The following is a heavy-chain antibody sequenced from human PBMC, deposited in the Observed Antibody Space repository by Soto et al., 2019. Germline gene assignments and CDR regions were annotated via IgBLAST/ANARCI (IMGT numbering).Heavy chain of an antibody. CDR3: VNGNCGTSHCPRGY. Sequence: EVQLLESGGGLVQPGGSLRLSCVASGFTFSTYAMNWVRQAPGKGLEWVSAISGSGDTTYYADSVKGRFTISRDNSRNTLHLQINSRRVDDTAADYCVNGNCGTSHCPRGYWGQGTLVTVSS. V-gene: IGHV3-23*01. D-gene: IGHD2-15*01. J-gene: IGHJ4*02. CDR1: GFTFSTYA. CDR2: ISGSGDTT.